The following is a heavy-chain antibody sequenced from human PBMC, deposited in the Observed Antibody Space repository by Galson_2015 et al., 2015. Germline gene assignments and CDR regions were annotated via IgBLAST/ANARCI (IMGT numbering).Heavy chain of an antibody. CDR2: IWYDGSNK. V-gene: IGHV3-33*01. D-gene: IGHD6-13*01. CDR1: GFTFSSYG. Sequence: SLRLSCAASGFTFSSYGMHWVRQAPGKGLEWVAVIWYDGSNKYYADSVKGRFTISRDNSKNTLYLQMNSLRAEDTAVYYCARALGSSWWYYYYGMDVWGQGTTVTVSS. J-gene: IGHJ6*02. CDR3: ARALGSSWWYYYYGMDV.